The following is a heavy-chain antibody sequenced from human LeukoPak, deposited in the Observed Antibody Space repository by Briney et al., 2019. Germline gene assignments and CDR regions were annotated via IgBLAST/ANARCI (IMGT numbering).Heavy chain of an antibody. CDR3: ANEIRPNDY. J-gene: IGHJ4*02. D-gene: IGHD4-17*01. Sequence: GGSLRLSCAASGFTVSSNYMSWVRQAPGKGLEWVSVIYSGGSTYYADSVEGRFTISRENSKSTLYLQMNNLRADDTAVYYCANEIRPNDYWGQGTLVTVSS. CDR1: GFTVSSNY. V-gene: IGHV3-53*01. CDR2: IYSGGST.